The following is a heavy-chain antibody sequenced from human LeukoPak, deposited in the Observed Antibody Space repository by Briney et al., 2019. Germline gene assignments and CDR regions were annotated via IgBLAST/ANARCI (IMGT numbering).Heavy chain of an antibody. D-gene: IGHD2-2*01. CDR1: GFTFSSYG. CDR3: AKNRVRYCSSTSCFYFDY. J-gene: IGHJ4*02. V-gene: IGHV3-30*02. CDR2: IRYVGSNK. Sequence: QPGGSLRLSCAASGFTFSSYGMHWVRQAPGKGLEWVAFIRYVGSNKYYADSVKGRFTISGDNSKNTLYLQMNSLRAEDTAVYYCAKNRVRYCSSTSCFYFDYWGQGTLVTVSS.